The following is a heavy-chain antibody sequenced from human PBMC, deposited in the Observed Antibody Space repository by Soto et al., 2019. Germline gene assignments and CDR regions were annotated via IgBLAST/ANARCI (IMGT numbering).Heavy chain of an antibody. J-gene: IGHJ4*02. V-gene: IGHV3-23*01. Sequence: GGSLRLSCAASGFTFSSYAMSWVRQAPGKGLEWVSAISGSGGSTYYADSVKGRFTISRDNSKNTLYLQMNSLRAEDTAVYYCARAPNKDCGGDCEFSGYFDYWGQGTLVTVSS. CDR1: GFTFSSYA. D-gene: IGHD2-21*02. CDR2: ISGSGGST. CDR3: ARAPNKDCGGDCEFSGYFDY.